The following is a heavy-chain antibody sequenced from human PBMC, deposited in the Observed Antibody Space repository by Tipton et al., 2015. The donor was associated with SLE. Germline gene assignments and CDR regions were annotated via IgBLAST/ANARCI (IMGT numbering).Heavy chain of an antibody. D-gene: IGHD5-12*01. V-gene: IGHV3-9*01. Sequence: SLRLSCAASGFTFNNHGMHWVRQAPGKGLEWISGISWNSYSIAYADSVEGRFSISRDNAKSSLYLQMNSLRPEDTALYYCAKQLEGGYAFHGMDVWGQGTTVTVSS. CDR2: ISWNSYSI. CDR3: AKQLEGGYAFHGMDV. CDR1: GFTFNNHG. J-gene: IGHJ6*02.